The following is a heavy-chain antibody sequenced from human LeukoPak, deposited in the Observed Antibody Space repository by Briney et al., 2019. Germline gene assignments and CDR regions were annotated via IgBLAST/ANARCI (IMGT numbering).Heavy chain of an antibody. V-gene: IGHV1-2*02. J-gene: IGHJ4*02. CDR2: INPNSGGT. CDR3: ARDFHGSYPGFVIY. D-gene: IGHD1-26*01. Sequence: ASVKVSCKASGYTFTGYYMHWVRQAPGQGLEWMGWINPNSGGTNYAQKFQGRVTMTRDTSISTAYMELSRLRSDDTAVYYCARDFHGSYPGFVIYWGQGTLVTVSS. CDR1: GYTFTGYY.